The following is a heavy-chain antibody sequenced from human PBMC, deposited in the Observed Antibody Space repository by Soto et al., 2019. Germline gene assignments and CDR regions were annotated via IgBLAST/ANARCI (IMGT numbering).Heavy chain of an antibody. V-gene: IGHV5-10-1*01. CDR3: ASHYPITMDYSYYGMDV. J-gene: IGHJ6*02. Sequence: GESLKISCKGSGYSFTSYWISWVRQMPGKGLEWMGRIDPSDSYTNYSPSFQGHVTISADKSISTAYLQWSSLKASDTAMYYCASHYPITMDYSYYGMDVWGQGTTVTVSS. D-gene: IGHD3-10*01. CDR2: IDPSDSYT. CDR1: GYSFTSYW.